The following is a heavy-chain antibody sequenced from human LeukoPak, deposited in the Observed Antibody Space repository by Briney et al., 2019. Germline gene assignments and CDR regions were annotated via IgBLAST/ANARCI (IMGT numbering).Heavy chain of an antibody. Sequence: GGSLRLSCAASGFVFSDYGMHWVRQAPGKGLEWVAFVRYDGSNEYYADFVKGRFTISRDNSKNTLYLQMNRLRAEDTAVYYCAKPHLEWFGIGVYFDHWGQGTLVTVSS. D-gene: IGHD3-3*01. V-gene: IGHV3-30*02. CDR1: GFVFSDYG. CDR3: AKPHLEWFGIGVYFDH. CDR2: VRYDGSNE. J-gene: IGHJ4*02.